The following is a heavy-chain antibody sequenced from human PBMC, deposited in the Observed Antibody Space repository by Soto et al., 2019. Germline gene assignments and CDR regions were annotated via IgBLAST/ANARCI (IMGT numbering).Heavy chain of an antibody. CDR3: AKDLGYSYGYGFYP. CDR1: GFTFSSYA. D-gene: IGHD5-18*01. J-gene: IGHJ5*02. V-gene: IGHV3-23*01. CDR2: ISGSGGST. Sequence: EVQLLESGGGLVQPGGSLRLSCAASGFTFSSYAMSWVRQAPGKGLEWVSAISGSGGSTYYADSVKGRFTISRDNSKHTLSLQMNSLRAEDTAVYYCAKDLGYSYGYGFYPWGQGTLVTVAS.